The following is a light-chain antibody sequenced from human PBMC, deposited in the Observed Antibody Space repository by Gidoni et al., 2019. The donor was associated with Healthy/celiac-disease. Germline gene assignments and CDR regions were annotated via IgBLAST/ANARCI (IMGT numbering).Light chain of an antibody. CDR1: PGSVSTSYY. Sequence: QTVVTQEPSFSVSPGGTVTLTCGFSPGSVSTSYYPSWYQQTPGQAPRTLIYSTNTRSSGVPDRFSGSILGNKAALTITGAQADDESDYYCVLYMGSGIEVFGGGTKLTVL. J-gene: IGLJ3*02. CDR3: VLYMGSGIEV. V-gene: IGLV8-61*01. CDR2: STN.